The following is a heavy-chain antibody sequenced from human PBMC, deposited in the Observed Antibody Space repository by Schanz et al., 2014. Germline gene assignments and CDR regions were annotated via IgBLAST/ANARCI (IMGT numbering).Heavy chain of an antibody. V-gene: IGHV3-33*06. CDR1: GFTFSSYG. Sequence: QLVESGGGLVKPGGSLRLSCAASGFTFSSYGMHWVRQVPGKGLEWVAVVCYDGSKKYYADSVKGRFTTSRDNSKNTMYLQMNSLRAEGTAVYYCVKDLQRELLRDDHYYGMDVWGQGTTVTVSS. J-gene: IGHJ6*02. D-gene: IGHD1-26*01. CDR2: VCYDGSKK. CDR3: VKDLQRELLRDDHYYGMDV.